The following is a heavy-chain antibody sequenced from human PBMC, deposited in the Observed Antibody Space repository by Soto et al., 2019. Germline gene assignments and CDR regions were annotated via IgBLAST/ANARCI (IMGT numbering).Heavy chain of an antibody. Sequence: GGSLRLSCAASGFTFSSYARHWVRQAPCKALEWVAVISYAGSNKYYADSVKGRFTISRDNSKNTLYLQMNSLRAEDTVVYYCARDSSGYDYGPLSYWGQGTLVTVSS. V-gene: IGHV3-30-3*01. CDR2: ISYAGSNK. J-gene: IGHJ4*02. CDR3: ARDSSGYDYGPLSY. CDR1: GFTFSSYA. D-gene: IGHD5-12*01.